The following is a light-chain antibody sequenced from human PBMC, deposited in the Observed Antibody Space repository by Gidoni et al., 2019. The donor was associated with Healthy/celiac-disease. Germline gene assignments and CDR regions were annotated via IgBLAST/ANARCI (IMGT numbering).Light chain of an antibody. CDR3: QAWDSSTNVV. J-gene: IGLJ2*01. CDR2: HDS. CDR1: KLGDKY. V-gene: IGLV3-1*01. Sequence: SYELTQTTSVSVSPVQPDSITCSGDKLGDKYACWYQQKPGQSPVLVIYHDSKRPSGIPERFSGSTSGNTTTLTIGGTQAMDEADYSCQAWDSSTNVVFGGGTKLTVL.